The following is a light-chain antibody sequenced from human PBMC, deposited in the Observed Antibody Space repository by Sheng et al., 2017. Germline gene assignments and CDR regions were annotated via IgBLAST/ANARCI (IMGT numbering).Light chain of an antibody. J-gene: IGKJ2*01. CDR2: GAS. CDR1: QSVGSN. V-gene: IGKV3-15*01. Sequence: EIVMTQSPATLSVSPGERATLSCRASQSVGSNLAWYQQKPGQAPRVIIYGASTRASGTPARFSGGGSGTEFTLTIRSLQSEDFAVYHCQQYNNWPRTFGQGTKLEIK. CDR3: QQYNNWPRT.